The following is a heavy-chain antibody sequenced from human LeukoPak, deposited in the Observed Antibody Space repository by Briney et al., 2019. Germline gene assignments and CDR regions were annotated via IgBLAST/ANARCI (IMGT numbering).Heavy chain of an antibody. CDR1: GFTFSSYS. V-gene: IGHV3-21*01. J-gene: IGHJ4*02. CDR3: ARESPGIAAAGMAQFDY. CDR2: ISSSSSYI. D-gene: IGHD6-13*01. Sequence: GGSLRLSCAASGFTFSSYSMNWVRQAPGKGLEWVSSISSSSSYIYYADSVKGRFTISRDNAKNSLYLQMNSLRAEDTAVYYCARESPGIAAAGMAQFDYWGQGTLVTVSS.